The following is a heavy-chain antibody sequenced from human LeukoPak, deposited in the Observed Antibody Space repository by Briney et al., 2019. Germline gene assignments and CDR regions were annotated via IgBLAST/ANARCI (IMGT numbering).Heavy chain of an antibody. Sequence: PSGGSLRLSCAASGFTFSSYAMSWVRQAPGKGLEWVSAISRSGGGTYYADSVKGRFTISRDNSKTTVYLQVNSLRADDTVVYCCAKGGVGPRTDYFRHWGQGTLVSVSS. J-gene: IGHJ1*01. CDR3: AKGGVGPRTDYFRH. V-gene: IGHV3-23*01. D-gene: IGHD1-26*01. CDR2: ISRSGGGT. CDR1: GFTFSSYA.